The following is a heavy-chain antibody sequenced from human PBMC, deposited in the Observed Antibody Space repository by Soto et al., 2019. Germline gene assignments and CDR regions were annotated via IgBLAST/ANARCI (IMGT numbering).Heavy chain of an antibody. CDR3: ARQGMGYSGYDFGYYYMDV. CDR2: IYPGDSDT. CDR1: GYSFTSYW. D-gene: IGHD5-12*01. J-gene: IGHJ6*03. Sequence: GESLKISCKGSGYSFTSYWIGWVRQMPGKGLEWMGIIYPGDSDTRYSPSFQGQVTISADKSISTAYLQWSSLKASDTAMYYCARQGMGYSGYDFGYYYMDVWGKGTTVTVSS. V-gene: IGHV5-51*01.